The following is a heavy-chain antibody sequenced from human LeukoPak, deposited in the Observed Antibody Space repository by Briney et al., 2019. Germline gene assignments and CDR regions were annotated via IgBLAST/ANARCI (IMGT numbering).Heavy chain of an antibody. D-gene: IGHD4-17*01. CDR2: ISSSSSYI. V-gene: IGHV3-21*01. CDR1: GFTFSSYS. CDR3: ARHMTTVTTGNWFDP. J-gene: IGHJ5*02. Sequence: PGGSLRLSCAASGFTFSSYSMNWVRQAPGKGLEWVSSISSSSSYIYYADSVKGRFTISRDNAKNSLYLQMNSLRAEDTAVYYCARHMTTVTTGNWFDPWGQGTLVTVSS.